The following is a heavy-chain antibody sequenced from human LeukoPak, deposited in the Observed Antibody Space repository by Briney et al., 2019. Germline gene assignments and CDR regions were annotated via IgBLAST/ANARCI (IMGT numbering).Heavy chain of an antibody. CDR2: IYSGGSR. V-gene: IGHV3-66*02. CDR1: GFTVSSNY. J-gene: IGHJ4*02. D-gene: IGHD3-22*01. Sequence: GGSLRLSCAASGFTVSSNYMSWVRQAPGKGLEWVSVIYSGGSRYYADAVKGRFTISRDNPKHTLYLPMNSLRAEHTAVYYCAREVTPWYYDSSGYYLDYWGQGTLVTISS. CDR3: AREVTPWYYDSSGYYLDY.